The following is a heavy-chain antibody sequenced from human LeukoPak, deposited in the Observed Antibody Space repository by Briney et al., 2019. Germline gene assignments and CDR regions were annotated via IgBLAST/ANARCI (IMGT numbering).Heavy chain of an antibody. CDR2: IYYSGST. V-gene: IGHV4-59*01. Sequence: SETLSLTCSVSGGSMTNYYWSWIRQPPGKGLEWIGYIYYSGSTNNNPSLKSRVTISVDTSKNQFSLKLTSVTTADTAVYYCARGALRTVVVGTRYYYYMDVWGKGTTVTVSS. J-gene: IGHJ6*03. CDR1: GGSMTNYY. D-gene: IGHD4-23*01. CDR3: ARGALRTVVVGTRYYYYMDV.